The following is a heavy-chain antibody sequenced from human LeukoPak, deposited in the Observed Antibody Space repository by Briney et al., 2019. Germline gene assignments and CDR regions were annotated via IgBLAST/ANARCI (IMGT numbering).Heavy chain of an antibody. J-gene: IGHJ6*03. CDR1: GFALTTYN. D-gene: IGHD5-18*01. V-gene: IGHV1-18*01. CDR3: ARNTYGYKFSMDV. CDR2: ITAFNGNT. Sequence: ASVKVSCKASGFALTTYNIVWLRQAPGQGLEWVGWITAFNGNTDYAQKVQGRFTMTRDTSTSTAYTELRSLRSDDTAVYYCARNTYGYKFSMDVWGKGTTVTISS.